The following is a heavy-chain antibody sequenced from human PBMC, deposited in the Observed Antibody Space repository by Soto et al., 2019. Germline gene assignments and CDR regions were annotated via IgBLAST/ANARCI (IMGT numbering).Heavy chain of an antibody. D-gene: IGHD5-12*01. V-gene: IGHV2-70*11. Sequence: ESGPTLVNPTQTLTLTCTFSGFSLSTSGMCVSWIRQPPGKALEWLARIDWDDDKYYSTSLKTRLTISKDTSKNQVVLTMTNMDPVDTATYYCARIRNSGYDSAMVDYWGQGTLVTVSS. CDR1: GFSLSTSGMC. J-gene: IGHJ4*02. CDR2: IDWDDDK. CDR3: ARIRNSGYDSAMVDY.